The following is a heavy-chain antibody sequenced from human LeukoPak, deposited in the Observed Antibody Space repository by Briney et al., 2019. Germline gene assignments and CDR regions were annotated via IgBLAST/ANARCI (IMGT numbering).Heavy chain of an antibody. D-gene: IGHD1-26*01. V-gene: IGHV3-7*05. J-gene: IGHJ4*02. CDR3: ARETRGTVGSY. Sequence: PGGSLRLSCAASVSTLSPHWMTWVRQPPGKGLEWVASLQQDGGATHYVDSVKGRFTISRDNADNSLYLQMNSLRAEDTAVYYCARETRGTVGSYWGQGTLVTVSS. CDR2: LQQDGGAT. CDR1: VSTLSPHW.